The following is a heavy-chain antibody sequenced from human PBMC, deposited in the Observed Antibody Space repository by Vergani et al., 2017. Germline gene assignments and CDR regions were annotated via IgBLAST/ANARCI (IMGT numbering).Heavy chain of an antibody. CDR1: GGSISSGDYY. V-gene: IGHV4-30-4*08. CDR3: ARGCSSAYDYYSAIDV. D-gene: IGHD6-13*01. Sequence: QVQLQESDPGLVKPSQTLSLTCTVSGGSISSGDYYWSWIRQPPGKGLEWIGYIYYSGNTYYNPSLKSRVTISLDTSKNQLSLKLSSVTAADTAVYYCARGCSSAYDYYSAIDVWGQGTTVTVSS. CDR2: IYYSGNT. J-gene: IGHJ6*02.